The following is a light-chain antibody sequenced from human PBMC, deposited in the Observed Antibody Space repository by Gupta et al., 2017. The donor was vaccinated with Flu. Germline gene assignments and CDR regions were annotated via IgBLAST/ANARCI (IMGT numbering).Light chain of an antibody. CDR2: AAS. CDR3: QQYDSYPLYT. V-gene: IGKV1-8*01. J-gene: IGKJ2*01. CDR1: QGIRSY. Sequence: SSLSASTGDRVTITCRASQGIRSYLAWYKQKPGKAPKLLIYAASTWQSGVPSRFSGSGYGTDFTLTIGCRQSEDFATYYCQQYDSYPLYTFGQGTKMEIK.